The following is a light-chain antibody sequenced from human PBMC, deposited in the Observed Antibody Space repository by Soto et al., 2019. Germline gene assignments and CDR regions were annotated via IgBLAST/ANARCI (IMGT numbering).Light chain of an antibody. CDR3: QQSYSTLWT. J-gene: IGKJ1*01. V-gene: IGKV1-39*01. CDR1: QSISSY. Sequence: DIQMTQSPSSLSASVGDRVTITCRASQSISSYLNWYQQKPGKAPKLLIYAASSLQSGVPSRFSASGSGTDFTLTISSLQPEDFAPYYCQQSYSTLWTFGQGTKVEIK. CDR2: AAS.